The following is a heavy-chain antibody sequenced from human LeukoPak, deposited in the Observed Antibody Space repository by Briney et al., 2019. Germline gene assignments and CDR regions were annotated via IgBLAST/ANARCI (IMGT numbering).Heavy chain of an antibody. Sequence: GESLKISCKGSGYSFTSYWIGWVREMPAKRLEWMGISFPGDSDTRYSPSFQHQATISADKSICTAYLQWSSLKASDTPIYYCARLLLQIRDAFYIWGQGTMGTVSS. D-gene: IGHD5-24*01. J-gene: IGHJ3*02. V-gene: IGHV5-51*01. CDR2: SFPGDSDT. CDR1: GYSFTSYW. CDR3: ARLLLQIRDAFYI.